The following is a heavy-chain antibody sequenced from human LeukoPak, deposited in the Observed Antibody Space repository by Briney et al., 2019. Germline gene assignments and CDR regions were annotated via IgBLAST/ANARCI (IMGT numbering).Heavy chain of an antibody. D-gene: IGHD5-12*01. CDR2: INQDGTEK. CDR1: GFTFTTYW. Sequence: GESLRLSCAASGFTFTTYWMSWVRQFPGKGLEWVANINQDGTEKYYVDSVKGRFTISRDNAKNSLYLQMNSLRAEDTAVYYCARDERYSGYDWYYYYYMDVWGKGTTVTVSS. V-gene: IGHV3-7*01. CDR3: ARDERYSGYDWYYYYYMDV. J-gene: IGHJ6*03.